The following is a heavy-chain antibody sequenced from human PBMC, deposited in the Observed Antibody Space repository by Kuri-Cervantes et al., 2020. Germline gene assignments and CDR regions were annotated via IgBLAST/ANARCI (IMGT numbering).Heavy chain of an antibody. Sequence: SETLSLTCTVSGGSISSYYWSWIRQPPGKGLEWIGYIYYSGSTNYNPSLKSRVTISVDTSKNQFSLKLSSVTAADTAVYYCARVGGGDYVHDWGQGTLVTVSS. CDR2: IYYSGST. V-gene: IGHV4-59*01. CDR1: GGSISSYY. D-gene: IGHD4-17*01. J-gene: IGHJ4*02. CDR3: ARVGGGDYVHD.